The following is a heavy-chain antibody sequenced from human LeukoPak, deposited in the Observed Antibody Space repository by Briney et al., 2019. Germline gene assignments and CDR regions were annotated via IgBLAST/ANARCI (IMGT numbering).Heavy chain of an antibody. D-gene: IGHD6-13*01. V-gene: IGHV3-23*01. Sequence: PWGSLRLSCTASGFTFGSSAMSWVRQAPGKGPELVSTFSRSGPDTYYADSVKGRFTIFRDNSKNTLYLQTNSLRAEDTAVYYCAKGSLGSWYYFDYWGQGTLVTVSS. CDR1: GFTFGSSA. CDR3: AKGSLGSWYYFDY. J-gene: IGHJ4*02. CDR2: FSRSGPDT.